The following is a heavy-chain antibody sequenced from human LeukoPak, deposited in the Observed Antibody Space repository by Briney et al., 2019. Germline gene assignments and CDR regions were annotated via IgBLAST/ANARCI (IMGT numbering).Heavy chain of an antibody. D-gene: IGHD5-12*01. CDR2: ISSSSSTI. J-gene: IGHJ4*02. CDR1: GFTFSSYS. V-gene: IGHV3-48*01. Sequence: GGXLRLSCAACGFTFSSYSMKWVRQAPGKGGEGVSYISSSSSTIYYADSVKGRFTIYRDNEKNSLYLQINSLRAEDTAVYYCARSGFSATFGYWGQGTLVTVSS. CDR3: ARSGFSATFGY.